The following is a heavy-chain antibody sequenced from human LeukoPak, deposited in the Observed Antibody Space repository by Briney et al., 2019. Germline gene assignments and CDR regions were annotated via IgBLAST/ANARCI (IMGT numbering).Heavy chain of an antibody. V-gene: IGHV3-21*04. D-gene: IGHD3-9*01. Sequence: GGSLRLSCAASGFTFSSYSMNWVRQAPGKGLEWVSSISGSNSYIYYADSMKGRFTISRDNAKNSLYLQMNSLRAEDTAVYYCARVRFNYDILTGYYSYCDYWGQGTLVTVSS. J-gene: IGHJ4*02. CDR2: ISGSNSYI. CDR1: GFTFSSYS. CDR3: ARVRFNYDILTGYYSYCDY.